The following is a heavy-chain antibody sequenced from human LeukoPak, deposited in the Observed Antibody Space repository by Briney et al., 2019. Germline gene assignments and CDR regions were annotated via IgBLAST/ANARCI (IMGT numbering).Heavy chain of an antibody. J-gene: IGHJ3*02. CDR2: ISWNSGSI. Sequence: PGGSLRLSCAASGFTFDDYAMHWVRQAPGKGLEWVSGISWNSGSIGYADSVKGRFTISRDNAKNSLYLQMSSLRPEDTALYFCVRYSGSSRNAFDIWGQGTLVSVSS. CDR3: VRYSGSSRNAFDI. CDR1: GFTFDDYA. D-gene: IGHD1-26*01. V-gene: IGHV3-9*01.